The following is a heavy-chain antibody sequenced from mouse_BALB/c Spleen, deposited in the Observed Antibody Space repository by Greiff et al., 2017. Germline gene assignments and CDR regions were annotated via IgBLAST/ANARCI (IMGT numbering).Heavy chain of an antibody. CDR1: GFTFTDYY. V-gene: IGHV7-3*02. Sequence: EVKLMESGGGLVQPGGSLRLSCATSGFTFTDYYMSWVRQPPGKALEWLGFIRNKANGYTTEYSASVKGRFTISRDNSQSILYLQMNTLRAEDSATYYCARGWDYWGQGTTLTVSS. CDR3: ARGWDY. J-gene: IGHJ2*01. CDR2: IRNKANGYTT.